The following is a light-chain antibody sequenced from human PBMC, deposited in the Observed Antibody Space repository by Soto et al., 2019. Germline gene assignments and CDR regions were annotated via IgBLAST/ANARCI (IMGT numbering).Light chain of an antibody. Sequence: QSVLTQPASVSGSPGQSITISCTGTSSDVGAYNFVSWYQHHPDKAPKLIIYGVTNRPSGVSHRFSGSKSGNTASLTISGLQTEDEAHYYCSSYAGSNNYVFGTGTKVTVL. J-gene: IGLJ1*01. V-gene: IGLV2-14*01. CDR3: SSYAGSNNYV. CDR2: GVT. CDR1: SSDVGAYNF.